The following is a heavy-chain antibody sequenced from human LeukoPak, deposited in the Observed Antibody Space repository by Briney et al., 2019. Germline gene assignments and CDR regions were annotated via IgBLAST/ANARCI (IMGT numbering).Heavy chain of an antibody. CDR2: MNPNSGNT. Sequence: VASVTVSFTASGYTFTSHDINWVRQAPGQGLEWMGWMNPNSGNTGYAQKFQGRVTMTRNTSISTAYMELSSLRSEDTAVYYCARATELVDYDFWSGYYMNYWGQGTLVTVSS. J-gene: IGHJ4*02. V-gene: IGHV1-8*01. CDR1: GYTFTSHD. CDR3: ARATELVDYDFWSGYYMNY. D-gene: IGHD3-3*01.